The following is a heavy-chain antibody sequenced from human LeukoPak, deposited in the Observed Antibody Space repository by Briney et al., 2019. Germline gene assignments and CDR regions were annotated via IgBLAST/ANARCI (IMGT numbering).Heavy chain of an antibody. Sequence: GASVKVSCKASGYTFSSYYMHWVRQAPGQGLEWMGIINPSGGSTSYAQKFQGRVTITRNTSISTAYMELSSLRSEDTAVYYCARGYFWRFRRAYYFDYWGQGTLVTVSS. CDR1: GYTFSSYY. CDR3: ARGYFWRFRRAYYFDY. D-gene: IGHD3-3*01. CDR2: INPSGGST. J-gene: IGHJ4*02. V-gene: IGHV1-46*01.